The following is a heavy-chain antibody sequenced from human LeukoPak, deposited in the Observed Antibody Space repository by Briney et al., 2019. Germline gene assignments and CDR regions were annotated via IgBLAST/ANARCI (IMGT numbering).Heavy chain of an antibody. CDR3: AKGGYCSSTSCYGVDAFDI. J-gene: IGHJ3*02. CDR1: GFTFSSYA. D-gene: IGHD2-2*01. V-gene: IGHV3-23*01. Sequence: QPGGSLRLSCAASGFTFSSYAMSWVRQAPGKGLEWVSAISGSGGSTYYADSVKGRFTISRDNSKNTLYLQMNSLRAEDTAVYYCAKGGYCSSTSCYGVDAFDIWGQGTMVTVSS. CDR2: ISGSGGST.